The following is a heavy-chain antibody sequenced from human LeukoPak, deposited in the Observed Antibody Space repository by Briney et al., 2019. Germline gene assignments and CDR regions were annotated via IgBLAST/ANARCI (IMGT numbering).Heavy chain of an antibody. Sequence: GGSLRLSCAASGFTFSTYGMSWVRQAPGKGLEWVANIKQDGSEKYYVDSVKGRFTISRDNAKNSLYLQMNSLRAEDTAVYYCARGSGTAQWELSLDYWGQGTLVTVSS. CDR1: GFTFSTYG. J-gene: IGHJ4*02. CDR2: IKQDGSEK. V-gene: IGHV3-7*01. CDR3: ARGSGTAQWELSLDY. D-gene: IGHD1-26*01.